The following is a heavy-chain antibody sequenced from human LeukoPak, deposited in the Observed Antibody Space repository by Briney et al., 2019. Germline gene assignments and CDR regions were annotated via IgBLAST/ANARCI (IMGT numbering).Heavy chain of an antibody. Sequence: GGSLRLSCAASGFIVGTNYMTWVRQAPGKGLQWVSVIYSGDNTYYADSVKGRFTISRDTPKNTLYLQMNSLRAEDTAVYYCARDTGSGYCTGGRCRGAFDIWGQGTKVTVSS. D-gene: IGHD2-15*01. CDR2: IYSGDNT. J-gene: IGHJ3*02. V-gene: IGHV3-53*01. CDR3: ARDTGSGYCTGGRCRGAFDI. CDR1: GFIVGTNY.